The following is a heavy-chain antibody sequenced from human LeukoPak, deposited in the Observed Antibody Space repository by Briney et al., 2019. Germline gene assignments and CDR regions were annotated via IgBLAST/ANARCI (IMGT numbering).Heavy chain of an antibody. Sequence: ASVKVSCKTSGYTFTSYDLNWVRQATGQGLEWMGWVNPNSGNTGYAQKFQGRVTMTTDPSISTAYMELSSLRSEDTAVYYCARESTLYSSNPGTLDVWGKGTTVTISS. D-gene: IGHD6-13*01. CDR2: VNPNSGNT. J-gene: IGHJ6*04. CDR1: GYTFTSYD. CDR3: ARESTLYSSNPGTLDV. V-gene: IGHV1-8*01.